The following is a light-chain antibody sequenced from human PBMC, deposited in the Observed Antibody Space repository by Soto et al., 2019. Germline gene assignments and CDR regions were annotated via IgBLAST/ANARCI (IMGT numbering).Light chain of an antibody. CDR3: SSYTSSSTLYV. J-gene: IGLJ1*01. CDR1: SSDFGGYNY. CDR2: DVT. V-gene: IGLV2-14*01. Sequence: QSVLAQPASVSGSPGQSITISCTGTSSDFGGYNYVSWYQQHPGKGPNLMIYDVTNRPSGVSNRFSGSKSGNTASLTISGLQAEDEADYYCSSYTSSSTLYVFGTGTKVTVL.